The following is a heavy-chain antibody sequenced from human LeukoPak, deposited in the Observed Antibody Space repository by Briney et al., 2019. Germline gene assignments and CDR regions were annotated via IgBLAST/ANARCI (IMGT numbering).Heavy chain of an antibody. CDR2: THYSGST. CDR1: GGSISSYY. V-gene: IGHV4-59*12. D-gene: IGHD6-19*01. Sequence: SETLSLTCTVSGGSISSYYWSWLRQPPGKGLEYIGYTHYSGSTNYNPSLKSRVTISVDTSKNQFSLKLSSVTAADTAVYYCARDKNSGWGIAVAVWGQGTLVTVSS. J-gene: IGHJ4*02. CDR3: ARDKNSGWGIAVAV.